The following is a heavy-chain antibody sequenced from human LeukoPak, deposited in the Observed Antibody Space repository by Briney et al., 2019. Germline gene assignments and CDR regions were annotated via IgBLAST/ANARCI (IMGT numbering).Heavy chain of an antibody. CDR3: ARGSIPPDY. CDR2: ISSSGTTI. D-gene: IGHD2-21*01. V-gene: IGHV3-48*03. Sequence: PGGSLRLSCVASGFTFSSYEFNWVRQAPGKGLDWVAFISSSGTTIYYTDSVKGRFIISRDNSKNSLYLQMNSLRAEDTALYYCARGSIPPDYCGQGTLVTVSS. J-gene: IGHJ4*02. CDR1: GFTFSSYE.